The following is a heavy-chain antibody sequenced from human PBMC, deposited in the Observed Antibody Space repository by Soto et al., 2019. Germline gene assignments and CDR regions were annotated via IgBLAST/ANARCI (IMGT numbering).Heavy chain of an antibody. Sequence: EVQLVESGGGLVQPGGSLRLSCAASGFPFSIYSMNLVRQAPGKGLEWSSYITSDTNNIKYADSVKGRFTISRDKAKNLVYLQMNSLRDEDTAVYFCARSVEGHFDYWGQGTVVTVSS. J-gene: IGHJ4*02. CDR2: ITSDTNNI. V-gene: IGHV3-48*02. CDR3: ARSVEGHFDY. CDR1: GFPFSIYS. D-gene: IGHD6-19*01.